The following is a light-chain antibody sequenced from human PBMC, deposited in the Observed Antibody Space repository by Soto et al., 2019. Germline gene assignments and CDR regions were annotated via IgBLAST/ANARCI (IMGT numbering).Light chain of an antibody. CDR1: QTIRSW. V-gene: IGKV1-5*03. J-gene: IGKJ1*01. Sequence: DIQMTQSPSTLSGSVGDRVTITCRASQTIRSWLAWYQQKPGKAPKLLIYKASTLKSGVPSRFSGSGSGTEFTLTISILQPDDSATYYCQHYNSYSEAFCQGTKVELK. CDR3: QHYNSYSEA. CDR2: KAS.